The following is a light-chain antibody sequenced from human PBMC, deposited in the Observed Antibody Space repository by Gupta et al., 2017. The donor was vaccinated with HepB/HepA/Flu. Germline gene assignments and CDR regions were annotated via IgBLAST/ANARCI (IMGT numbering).Light chain of an antibody. CDR2: GKN. CDR3: NSRDRSGNNYV. CDR1: RLRSYS. Sequence: SSELTQDPAVSVALRQTVRITCQGDRLRSYSVSWYQQKPGQVPRLVISGKNNRPSGIPDRFSGSSSGNTASLTIAGAQAEDEADYYCNSRDRSGNNYVFGSGTKVTVL. V-gene: IGLV3-19*01. J-gene: IGLJ1*01.